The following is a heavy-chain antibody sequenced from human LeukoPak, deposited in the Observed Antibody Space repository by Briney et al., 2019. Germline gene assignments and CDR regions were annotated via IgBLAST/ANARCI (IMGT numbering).Heavy chain of an antibody. V-gene: IGHV1-2*02. Sequence: ASVKVSCKASGYTFTGYYMHWVRQAPGQGLEWMGWINPNSGGTNYAQKFQGRVTMTRDTSTSTAYMELSRLRPDDTAVYYCARVYDSSMVWFDPWGQGTLVTVSS. CDR1: GYTFTGYY. D-gene: IGHD3-22*01. CDR2: INPNSGGT. CDR3: ARVYDSSMVWFDP. J-gene: IGHJ5*02.